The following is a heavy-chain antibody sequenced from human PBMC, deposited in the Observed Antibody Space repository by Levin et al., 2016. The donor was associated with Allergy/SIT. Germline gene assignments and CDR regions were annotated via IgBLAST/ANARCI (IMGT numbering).Heavy chain of an antibody. CDR3: ARDEKTAHYDILTGYYRSDAFDI. Sequence: GESLKISCAASGFTFSRNYMSWVRQAPGKGLVWVSRINSDGSSTSYADSVKGRFTISRDNAKNTLYLQMNSLRAEDTAVYYCARDEKTAHYDILTGYYRSDAFDIWGQGTMVTVSS. CDR1: GFTFSRNY. J-gene: IGHJ3*02. D-gene: IGHD3-9*01. V-gene: IGHV3-74*01. CDR2: INSDGSST.